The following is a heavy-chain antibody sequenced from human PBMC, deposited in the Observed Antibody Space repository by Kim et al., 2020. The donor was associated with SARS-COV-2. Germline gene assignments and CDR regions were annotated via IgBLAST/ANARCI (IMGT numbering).Heavy chain of an antibody. J-gene: IGHJ3*02. D-gene: IGHD6-13*01. V-gene: IGHV2-5*01. CDR2: DQ. CDR3: AHRRVFGAFDI. Sequence: DQRYSPSLKSRLTITKDTSKNQVVLTMTNMDPVDTATYYCAHRRVFGAFDIWGQGTMVTVSS.